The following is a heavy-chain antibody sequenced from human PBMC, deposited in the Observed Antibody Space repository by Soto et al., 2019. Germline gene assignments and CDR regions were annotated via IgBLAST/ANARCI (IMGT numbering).Heavy chain of an antibody. CDR2: ISKSDNII. Sequence: GGSLRLSCAASGFTFSNYDMNWVRQAPGKGLEWVSYISKSDNIIYYADSVKGRFTISGDNAKNSLYLQMNSLRVEDTAVYFCARDSSYDSTGYYDYWGQGTLVTVSS. CDR3: ARDSSYDSTGYYDY. V-gene: IGHV3-48*03. D-gene: IGHD3-22*01. J-gene: IGHJ4*02. CDR1: GFTFSNYD.